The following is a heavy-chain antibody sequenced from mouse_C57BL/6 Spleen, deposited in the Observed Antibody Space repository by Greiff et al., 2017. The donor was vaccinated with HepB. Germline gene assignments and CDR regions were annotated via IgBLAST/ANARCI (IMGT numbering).Heavy chain of an antibody. V-gene: IGHV14-3*02. D-gene: IGHD5-2*01. J-gene: IGHJ2*01. CDR3: RISTINA. CDR1: GYNIKDIY. Sequence: EVQLQQSGAELVKPAASLKLSCTASGYNIKDIYIHWVKQRPEKGLERIRRTDPANGNTKYDPKFQGKATITADTSSNTAYLQPSSLTSEDTAVYYWRISTINAWGQGTTLTVSS. CDR2: TDPANGNT.